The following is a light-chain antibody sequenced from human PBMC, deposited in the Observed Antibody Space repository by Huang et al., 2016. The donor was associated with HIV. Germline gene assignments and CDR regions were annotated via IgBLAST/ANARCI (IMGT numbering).Light chain of an antibody. J-gene: IGKJ4*01. V-gene: IGKV3-15*01. Sequence: EIVMTQSPATLSVSPGERATLSCRASQSVSSNLPWPLQKPGQAPRLLIYGASARATGIPDRFSGSGSGTEFTLTISSLQSEYFAVYYCQQYNNWPPLTFGGGTKVEIK. CDR3: QQYNNWPPLT. CDR2: GAS. CDR1: QSVSSN.